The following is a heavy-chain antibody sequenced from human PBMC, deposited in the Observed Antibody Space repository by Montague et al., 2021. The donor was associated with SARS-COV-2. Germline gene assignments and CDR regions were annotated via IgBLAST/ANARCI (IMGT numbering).Heavy chain of an antibody. D-gene: IGHD2-21*01. Sequence: NPSLKTRVTISVDTSKNQFSLKLSSVTAADTAVYYCAREDRLNWFDPWGQGTLVIVSS. J-gene: IGHJ5*02. CDR3: AREDRLNWFDP. V-gene: IGHV4-59*01.